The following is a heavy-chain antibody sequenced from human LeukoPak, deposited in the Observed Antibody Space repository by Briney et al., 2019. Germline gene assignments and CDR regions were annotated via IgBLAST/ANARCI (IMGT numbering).Heavy chain of an antibody. CDR1: GFTFSSYA. Sequence: GGSLRLSCAASGFTFSSYAMSWVRQAPGKGLEWVSVIYSGGSTYYADSVKGRFTISRDNSKNTLYLQMNSLRAEDTAVYYCARTQYYDSVYGMDVWGQGTTVTVSS. V-gene: IGHV3-66*01. CDR2: IYSGGST. J-gene: IGHJ6*02. D-gene: IGHD3-22*01. CDR3: ARTQYYDSVYGMDV.